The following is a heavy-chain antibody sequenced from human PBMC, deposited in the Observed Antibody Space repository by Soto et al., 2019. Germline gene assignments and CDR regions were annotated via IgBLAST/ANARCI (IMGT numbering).Heavy chain of an antibody. J-gene: IGHJ6*04. D-gene: IGHD4-17*01. Sequence: EVQLVESGGGLVKPGGSLRLSCAVSAFTFSNAWMNWVRQAPGKGLEWVGHIKRKIDGGATDYAAPVKGRFTISRDDSKTTVYLQMNSLKTEDTAVYYCAATSAVTPDYGMDVWGKGTTVTVSS. CDR1: AFTFSNAW. CDR2: IKRKIDGGAT. CDR3: AATSAVTPDYGMDV. V-gene: IGHV3-15*07.